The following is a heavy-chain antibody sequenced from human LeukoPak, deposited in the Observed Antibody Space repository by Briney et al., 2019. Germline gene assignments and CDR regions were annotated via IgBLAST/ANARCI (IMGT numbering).Heavy chain of an antibody. J-gene: IGHJ6*02. Sequence: ASVKVSCKTSGYTFISFDIDWVRQATGQGLELMGIINPSGGSTSYAQKFQGRVTITRDTSTSTVYMELSSLRSEDTAVYYCARDRSGARYGMDVWGQGTTVTVSS. CDR2: INPSGGST. CDR3: ARDRSGARYGMDV. V-gene: IGHV1-46*01. D-gene: IGHD3-10*01. CDR1: GYTFISFD.